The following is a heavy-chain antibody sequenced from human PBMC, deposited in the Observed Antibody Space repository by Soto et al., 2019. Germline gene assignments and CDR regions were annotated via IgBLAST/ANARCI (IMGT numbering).Heavy chain of an antibody. Sequence: QVQLVQSGAEVKKPGSSVKVSCKASAGTFSSYAISWVRQAPGQGLEWMGGIIPIFGTANYAQKFQGRVTITADESTSTAYMELSSLRSEDTAVYYCARAAAHYYDSSGYSPALVTYWGQGTLVTVSS. D-gene: IGHD3-22*01. V-gene: IGHV1-69*01. J-gene: IGHJ4*02. CDR1: AGTFSSYA. CDR3: ARAAAHYYDSSGYSPALVTY. CDR2: IIPIFGTA.